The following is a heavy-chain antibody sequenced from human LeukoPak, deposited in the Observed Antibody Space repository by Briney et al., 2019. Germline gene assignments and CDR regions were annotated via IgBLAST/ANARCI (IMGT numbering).Heavy chain of an antibody. V-gene: IGHV3-23*01. CDR2: IYESGQTT. CDR3: AKDYRIGYSDHFDY. J-gene: IGHJ4*02. D-gene: IGHD2-21*01. Sequence: GGSLRLPCVGSGFTFSSHAMSWVRQAPEKGLEWVSGIYESGQTTHYADSVKGRFSISRDNSKNTLYLQMDSLRGEDTAIYYCAKDYRIGYSDHFDYWGQGALVTVSS. CDR1: GFTFSSHA.